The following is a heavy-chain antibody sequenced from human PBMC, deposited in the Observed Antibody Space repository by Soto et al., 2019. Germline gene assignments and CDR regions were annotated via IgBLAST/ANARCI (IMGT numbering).Heavy chain of an antibody. CDR3: AKDRLVWGLRGGNVVVVPAADY. CDR1: GFTFSSYA. CDR2: ISGSGGST. Sequence: GGSLRLSCAASGFTFSSYAMSWVRQAPGKGLEWVSAISGSGGSTYYADSVKGRFTISRDNSKNTLYLQMNSLRAEGMAVYYCAKDRLVWGLRGGNVVVVPAADYWGPGSLVTVSS. J-gene: IGHJ4*02. D-gene: IGHD2-2*01. V-gene: IGHV3-23*01.